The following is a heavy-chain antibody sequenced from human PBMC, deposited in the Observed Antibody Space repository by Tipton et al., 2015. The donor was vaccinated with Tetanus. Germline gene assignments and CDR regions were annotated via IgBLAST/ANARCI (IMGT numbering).Heavy chain of an antibody. J-gene: IGHJ6*02. D-gene: IGHD2-21*01. CDR3: ARERIEAFYYHGLDV. CDR2: IYQNGDA. Sequence: TLSLTCTVSGGSISSFYWYWIRQPPGKGLEWIANIYQNGDANYNPSLQSRVTISVDTSKNQFSLQLAFVTAADPAIYYCARERIEAFYYHGLDVWGPVTTITVSS. V-gene: IGHV4-59*01. CDR1: GGSISSFY.